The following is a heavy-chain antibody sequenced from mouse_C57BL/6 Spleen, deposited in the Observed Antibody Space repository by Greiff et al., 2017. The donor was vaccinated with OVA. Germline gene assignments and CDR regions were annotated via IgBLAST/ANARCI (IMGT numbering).Heavy chain of an antibody. J-gene: IGHJ2*01. CDR3: AREGSNYDFDY. V-gene: IGHV5-4*01. CDR2: ISDGGSYT. D-gene: IGHD2-5*01. Sequence: EVMLVESGGGLVKPGGSLKLSCAASGFTFSSYAMSWVRQTPEKRLEWVATISDGGSYTYYPDNVKGRFTISRDNAKNNLYLQMSHLKSEDTAMYYCAREGSNYDFDYWGQGTTRTVSS. CDR1: GFTFSSYA.